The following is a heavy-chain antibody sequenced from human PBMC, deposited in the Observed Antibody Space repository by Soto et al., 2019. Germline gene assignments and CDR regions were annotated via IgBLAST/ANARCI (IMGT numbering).Heavy chain of an antibody. J-gene: IGHJ4*02. V-gene: IGHV3-30*18. CDR1: GFTFSSYG. Sequence: PGGALRLSCAASGFTFSSYGMHWVRQAPGKGLEWVAVISCDGSNKYYADSVKGRFTISRDNSKNTLYLQMNSLRAEDTAVYYCAKGLFGEAYWGQGTLVTVSS. CDR2: ISCDGSNK. CDR3: AKGLFGEAY. D-gene: IGHD3-10*02.